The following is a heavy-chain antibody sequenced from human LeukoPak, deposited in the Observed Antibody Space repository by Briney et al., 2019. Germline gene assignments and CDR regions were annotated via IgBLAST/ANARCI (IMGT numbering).Heavy chain of an antibody. D-gene: IGHD1-20*01. V-gene: IGHV5-51*01. CDR3: ARVGITGTKPGDYFDY. J-gene: IGHJ4*02. CDR1: GYSFTSYW. CDR2: IYPGDSDT. Sequence: GESLKISCKGSGYSFTSYWIGWVRQMPGKGLEWMGIIYPGDSDTRYSPSFQGQVTISADKSISTAYLQWSSLKASDTAMYYCARVGITGTKPGDYFDYWGQGTLVTVSS.